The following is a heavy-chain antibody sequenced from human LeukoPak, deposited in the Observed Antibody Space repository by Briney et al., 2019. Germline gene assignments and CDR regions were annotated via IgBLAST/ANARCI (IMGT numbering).Heavy chain of an antibody. Sequence: ASVKVCCKASGYTFTSYGISWVRQAPGQGLEWMGWTSAYNGNTNYAQKLQGRVTMTTDTSTSTAYMELRSLSSDDTAVYYCARVRGCSSTSCYGLGWLDPWDQGTLVTVSS. D-gene: IGHD2-2*01. J-gene: IGHJ5*02. CDR2: TSAYNGNT. CDR3: ARVRGCSSTSCYGLGWLDP. V-gene: IGHV1-18*01. CDR1: GYTFTSYG.